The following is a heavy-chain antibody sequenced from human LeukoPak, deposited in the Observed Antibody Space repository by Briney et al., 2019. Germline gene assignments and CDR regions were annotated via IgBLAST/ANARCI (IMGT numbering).Heavy chain of an antibody. CDR3: ASGGTDTRRSEYYFDY. CDR2: IIPIFGTA. Sequence: SVKVSCKASGYTFTSYAISWVRQAPGQGLEWMGGIIPIFGTANYAQKFQGRVTITADESTSTAYMELSSLRSEDTAVYYCASGGTDTRRSEYYFDYWGQGTLVTVSS. CDR1: GYTFTSYA. V-gene: IGHV1-69*13. D-gene: IGHD3-16*01. J-gene: IGHJ4*02.